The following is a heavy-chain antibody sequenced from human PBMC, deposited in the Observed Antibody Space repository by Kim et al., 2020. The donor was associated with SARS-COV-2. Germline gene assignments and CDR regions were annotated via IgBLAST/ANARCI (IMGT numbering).Heavy chain of an antibody. D-gene: IGHD1-26*01. J-gene: IGHJ6*02. V-gene: IGHV4-59*01. CDR1: GGSISSYY. CDR2: IYYSGST. Sequence: SETLSLTCTVSGGSISSYYWSWIRQPPGKGLEWIGYIYYSGSTNYNPSLKSRVTITVDTSKNQFSLKLSCVTAAATAEYYCARLEAEGATPYYYDGMDVWGQGTTVTVSS. CDR3: ARLEAEGATPYYYDGMDV.